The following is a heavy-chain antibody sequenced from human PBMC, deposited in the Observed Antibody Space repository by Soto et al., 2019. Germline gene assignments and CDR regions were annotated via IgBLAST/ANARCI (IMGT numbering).Heavy chain of an antibody. Sequence: GGSLRLSCAASGFTFSSYAMHWVRQAPGKGLEWVAVISYDGSNKYYADSVKGRFTISRDNSKNTLYLQMNSLRAEDTAVYYCARVFKYYQLRKEGYYYYGMDVWGQGTTVTVSS. CDR1: GFTFSSYA. J-gene: IGHJ6*02. V-gene: IGHV3-30-3*01. CDR3: ARVFKYYQLRKEGYYYYGMDV. CDR2: ISYDGSNK. D-gene: IGHD2-2*01.